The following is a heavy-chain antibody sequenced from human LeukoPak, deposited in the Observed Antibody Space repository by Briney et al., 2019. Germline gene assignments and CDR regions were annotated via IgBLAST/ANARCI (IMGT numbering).Heavy chain of an antibody. Sequence: GALRLSCAASGFTFSSYGMHWVRQAPGKGLEWVAFIRYDGSNKYYADSVKGRFTISRDNSENTLYLQMNSLRAEDTAVYYCANTRRIVVVPAAMLDAFDIWGQGTMVTVSS. CDR1: GFTFSSYG. D-gene: IGHD2-2*01. CDR3: ANTRRIVVVPAAMLDAFDI. CDR2: IRYDGSNK. J-gene: IGHJ3*02. V-gene: IGHV3-30*02.